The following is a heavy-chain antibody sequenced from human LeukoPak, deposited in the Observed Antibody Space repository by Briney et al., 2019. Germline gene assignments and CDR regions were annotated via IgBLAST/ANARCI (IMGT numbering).Heavy chain of an antibody. Sequence: GGSLRLSCAASGFTFSTHSMHWVRQAPGKGLEWVALMSYDGRHIYYADSVKGRFTISRDNSKNTLFLQMNSLRVEDTAVYYCARDHLGPTGEFDYWGQGTLVTVSS. J-gene: IGHJ4*02. CDR2: MSYDGRHI. V-gene: IGHV3-30*04. D-gene: IGHD7-27*01. CDR3: ARDHLGPTGEFDY. CDR1: GFTFSTHS.